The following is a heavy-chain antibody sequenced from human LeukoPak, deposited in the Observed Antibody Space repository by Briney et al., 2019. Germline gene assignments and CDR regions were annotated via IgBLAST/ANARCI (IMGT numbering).Heavy chain of an antibody. J-gene: IGHJ4*02. CDR1: GGTFSSYA. CDR2: IIPIFGTA. Sequence: GASVKVSCKASGGTFSSYAISWVRQAPGQGLEWMGGIIPIFGTANYAQRFQGRVTITADESTSTAYMELSSLRSEDTAVYYCARDRHSSGWYSNDYWGQGTLVTVSS. V-gene: IGHV1-69*01. CDR3: ARDRHSSGWYSNDY. D-gene: IGHD6-19*01.